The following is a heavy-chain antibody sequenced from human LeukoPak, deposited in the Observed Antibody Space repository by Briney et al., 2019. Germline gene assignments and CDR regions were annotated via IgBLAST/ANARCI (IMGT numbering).Heavy chain of an antibody. CDR2: ISGTGGAT. CDR1: GFSFGNYA. CDR3: VKDPRDTYGTNWFVS. V-gene: IGHV3-23*01. D-gene: IGHD2-21*01. Sequence: HPGGSLRLSCVASGFSFGNYAMSWVRQAPGKGLQWVSQISGTGGATWYAGFARDRFTISRDNSKKTLYLQMSGLRVEDTAMYYCVKDPRDTYGTNWFVSWGQGTLLLVSS. J-gene: IGHJ5*01.